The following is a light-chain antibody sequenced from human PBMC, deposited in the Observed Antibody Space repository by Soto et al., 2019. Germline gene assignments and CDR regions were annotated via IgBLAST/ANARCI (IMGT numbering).Light chain of an antibody. V-gene: IGKV3-20*01. Sequence: EIVLTQSPGTLSLSPGARATLSCRASQSVGTSYLAWYQQKPGQPPRLLIYGASSRATGIPDRFSGSGSGTDFTLIISRLEPEDFAVYYCQQYNNWPRTFGQGTKVDIK. CDR1: QSVGTSY. CDR2: GAS. J-gene: IGKJ1*01. CDR3: QQYNNWPRT.